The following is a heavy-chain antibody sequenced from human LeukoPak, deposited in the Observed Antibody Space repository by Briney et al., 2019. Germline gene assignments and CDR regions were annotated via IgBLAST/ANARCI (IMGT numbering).Heavy chain of an antibody. CDR3: AKDALSTMIPVLRYFDS. Sequence: GGSLRLSCAASGFTFTNYWMNWIRQAPGKGLEWVASIKEDGSDKYYVDSVKGRFSISRDNAKNSLSLQMNNLGAEDTAVYYCAKDALSTMIPVLRYFDSWGQGTLATVSS. CDR1: GFTFTNYW. D-gene: IGHD3-22*01. J-gene: IGHJ4*02. V-gene: IGHV3-7*01. CDR2: IKEDGSDK.